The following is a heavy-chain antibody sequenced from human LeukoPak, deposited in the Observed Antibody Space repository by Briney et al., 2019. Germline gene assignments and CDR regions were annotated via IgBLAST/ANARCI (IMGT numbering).Heavy chain of an antibody. Sequence: GGSLRLSCTASGFTFSTYSMNWVRQAPGKGLEWVSSIGGSSSSMFYGGSVKGRFTISRDNAKNSLYLQMNSLRGEATAVYYCERALADGSQRFDPWGQGALVSVSS. CDR1: GFTFSTYS. J-gene: IGHJ5*02. CDR3: ERALADGSQRFDP. CDR2: IGGSSSSM. V-gene: IGHV3-21*01. D-gene: IGHD3-10*01.